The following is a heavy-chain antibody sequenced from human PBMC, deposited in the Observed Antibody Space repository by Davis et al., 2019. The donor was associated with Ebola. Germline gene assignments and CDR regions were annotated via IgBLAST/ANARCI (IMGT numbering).Heavy chain of an antibody. Sequence: PGGSLRLSCAASGFTFSSYGMHWVRQAPGKGLEWVAVISYDGSKIYYADSVKGRLTISRDNSKNTLYLQMNSLRAEDTAVYYCATTPQYSSGQNKPFDYWGQGTLVTVSS. D-gene: IGHD6-19*01. CDR3: ATTPQYSSGQNKPFDY. V-gene: IGHV3-30*03. CDR1: GFTFSSYG. CDR2: ISYDGSKI. J-gene: IGHJ4*02.